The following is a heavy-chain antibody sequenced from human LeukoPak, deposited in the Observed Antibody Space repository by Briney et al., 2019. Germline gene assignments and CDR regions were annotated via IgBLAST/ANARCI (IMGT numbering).Heavy chain of an antibody. D-gene: IGHD6-6*01. CDR2: IYTSGST. CDR3: ARGTGSSSSALHYTFDY. CDR1: GGSISSGSYY. J-gene: IGHJ4*02. V-gene: IGHV4-61*02. Sequence: SETLSLTCTVSGGSISSGSYYWSWIRQPAGKGLEWIGRIYTSGSTNYNPSLKSRVTISVDTSKNQFSLKLSSVTAADTAVYYCARGTGSSSSALHYTFDYWGQGTLVTVSS.